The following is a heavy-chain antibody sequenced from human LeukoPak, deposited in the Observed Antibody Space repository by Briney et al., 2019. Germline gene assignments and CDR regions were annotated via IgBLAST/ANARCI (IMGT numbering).Heavy chain of an antibody. D-gene: IGHD3-10*01. CDR2: IFTSGST. J-gene: IGHJ6*03. CDR3: ARVGPSMVRGRHYYYMDV. V-gene: IGHV4-61*02. CDR1: GGSISSGSYY. Sequence: SETLSLTCTVSGGSISSGSYYWSWIRQPAGKGLEWIGRIFTSGSTKYNPSLKSRVTISVDTSKSQFSLKLSSVTAADTAVYYCARVGPSMVRGRHYYYMDVWGKGTTVTVSS.